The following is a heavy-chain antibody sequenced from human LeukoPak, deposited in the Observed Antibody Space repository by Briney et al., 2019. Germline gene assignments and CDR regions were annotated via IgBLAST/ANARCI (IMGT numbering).Heavy chain of an antibody. CDR2: INTNTGNP. CDR1: GYTFTSYA. D-gene: IGHD3-10*01. J-gene: IGHJ5*02. CDR3: AREGPYLVRGVIGWFDP. V-gene: IGHV7-4-1*02. Sequence: ASVKVSCKASGYTFTSYAMNWVRQAPGQGLEWMGWINTNTGNPTYAQGFTGRFVFSLDTSVSTAYLQISSLKAEDTAVYYCAREGPYLVRGVIGWFDPWGQGTLVTVSP.